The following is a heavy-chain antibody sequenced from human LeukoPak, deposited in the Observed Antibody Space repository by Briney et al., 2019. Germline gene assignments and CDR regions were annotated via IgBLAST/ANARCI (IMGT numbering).Heavy chain of an antibody. CDR1: GFTFSSYR. D-gene: IGHD1-26*01. Sequence: GGSLRLSCAASGFTFSSYRMNWVRQAPGKGLEWVSYISTSSSTIYYADSVKGRFTISRDNSKNTLYLQMNSLRAEDTAVYYCARVGVGVGATSEQTPPDYYFDYWGQGTLVTVSS. J-gene: IGHJ4*02. CDR2: ISTSSSTI. V-gene: IGHV3-48*01. CDR3: ARVGVGVGATSEQTPPDYYFDY.